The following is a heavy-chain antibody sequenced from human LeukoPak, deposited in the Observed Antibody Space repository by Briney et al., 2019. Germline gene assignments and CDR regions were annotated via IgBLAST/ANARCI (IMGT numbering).Heavy chain of an antibody. CDR1: GGSISRYY. V-gene: IGHV4-59*01. CDR3: AISSRGYSYGIFDY. D-gene: IGHD5-18*01. Sequence: SETLSLTCTVSGGSISRYYWSWIRQPPGKGLVWIGYIYYSGSTNFNPSLKSRVTISVDTSKDQFSLKLSSVTAADTAMYYCAISSRGYSYGIFDYWGQGTLVTVSS. CDR2: IYYSGST. J-gene: IGHJ4*02.